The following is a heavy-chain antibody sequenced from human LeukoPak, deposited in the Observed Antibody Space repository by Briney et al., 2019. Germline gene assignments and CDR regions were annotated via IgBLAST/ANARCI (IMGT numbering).Heavy chain of an antibody. CDR1: GFTFSLYW. CDR2: IKQDGSEK. CDR3: AGGTGFIIKD. D-gene: IGHD3-9*01. J-gene: IGHJ4*02. Sequence: GGSLRLSYAASGFTFSLYWMNWVRRAPGKGLEWVANIKQDGSEKNYVDSVKGRFTISRDNAKNSLYLQMNNLRVEDTAMYYCAGGTGFIIKDWGQGTLVTVSS. V-gene: IGHV3-7*03.